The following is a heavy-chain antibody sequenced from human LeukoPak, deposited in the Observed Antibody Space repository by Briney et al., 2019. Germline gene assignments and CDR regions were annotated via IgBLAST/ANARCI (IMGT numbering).Heavy chain of an antibody. CDR2: T. J-gene: IGHJ3*02. D-gene: IGHD3-22*01. Sequence: TNYAQKLQGRVTMTTDTSTSTAYMELRSLRSDDTAVYYCARDRRSWYYDSSGYPNYDAFDIWGQGTMVTVSS. CDR3: ARDRRSWYYDSSGYPNYDAFDI. V-gene: IGHV1-18*01.